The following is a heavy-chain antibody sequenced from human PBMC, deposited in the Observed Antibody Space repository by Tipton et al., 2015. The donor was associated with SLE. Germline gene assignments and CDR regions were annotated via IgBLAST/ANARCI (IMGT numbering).Heavy chain of an antibody. CDR3: ARGVLAAAAFRP. V-gene: IGHV4-59*11. Sequence: TLSLTCTVSGGSIRGHYWSWIRQPPGKGLEWIGYIYYSGSTNYNPSLKSRVTMSVDTSKNQFSLKVSSVTAADTAVYYCARGVLAAAAFRPWGQGTLVTVSS. D-gene: IGHD6-13*01. CDR2: IYYSGST. J-gene: IGHJ5*02. CDR1: GGSIRGHY.